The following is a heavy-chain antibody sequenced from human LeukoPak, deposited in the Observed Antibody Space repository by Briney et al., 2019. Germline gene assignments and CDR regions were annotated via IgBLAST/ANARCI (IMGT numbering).Heavy chain of an antibody. CDR1: GYSFTSGHY. CDR2: IYHTGSA. CDR3: ARCCTSYTCILRGFDY. D-gene: IGHD2-8*01. J-gene: IGHJ4*02. V-gene: IGHV4-38-2*01. Sequence: SETLSLTCSVSGYSFTSGHYWGWIRQPPGKGLERIANIYHTGSAHYNPSLKSRVTISVDTSKNQFSLKLSSVTAADTAVYYCARCCTSYTCILRGFDYWGQGALVTVSS.